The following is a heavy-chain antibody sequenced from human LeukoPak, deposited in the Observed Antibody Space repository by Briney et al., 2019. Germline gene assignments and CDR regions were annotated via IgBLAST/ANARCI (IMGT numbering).Heavy chain of an antibody. CDR2: IYYSGST. J-gene: IGHJ3*02. CDR1: GGSISSYY. Sequence: SETLSLTCTVSGGSISSYYWSWIRQPPGKGLEWIGYIYYSGSTNYNPSLKSRVTISVDTSKNQFSLKLSSVTAADTAVYYCARAPVGDAFDIWGQGTMVTVSS. CDR3: ARAPVGDAFDI. V-gene: IGHV4-59*01.